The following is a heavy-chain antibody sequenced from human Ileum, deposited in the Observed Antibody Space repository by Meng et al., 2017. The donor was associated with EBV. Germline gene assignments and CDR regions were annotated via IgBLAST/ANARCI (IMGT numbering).Heavy chain of an antibody. V-gene: IGHV4-30-4*01. D-gene: IGHD2-21*01. CDR2: IYNSGST. CDR3: AREGRSHQVGVSVY. J-gene: IGHJ4*02. Sequence: QVQLKGAGPGLVKPPQPLSLNCTVSGGSISSGDYYWSWIRQPPGKGLEWIGYIYNSGSTYYNPSLKSRVTISVDTSKNQFSLKLRFVTAADTAVYYCAREGRSHQVGVSVYWGQGNLVTVSS. CDR1: GGSISSGDYY.